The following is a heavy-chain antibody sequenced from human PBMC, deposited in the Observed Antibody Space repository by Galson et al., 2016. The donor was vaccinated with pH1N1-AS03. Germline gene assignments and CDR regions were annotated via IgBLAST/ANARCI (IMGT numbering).Heavy chain of an antibody. V-gene: IGHV3-15*01. CDR3: TTMSQAAAPN. D-gene: IGHD6-13*01. J-gene: IGHJ4*02. CDR2: IKSKRDGGAT. CDR1: GFTFTSAW. Sequence: SLRLSCAASGFTFTSAWMSWVRQAPGKGLEWVGRIKSKRDGGATEYAGPVKGRFTISRDDSQNTLYLQMSSLKIEDTAMYYCTTMSQAAAPNWGQGTLATVSS.